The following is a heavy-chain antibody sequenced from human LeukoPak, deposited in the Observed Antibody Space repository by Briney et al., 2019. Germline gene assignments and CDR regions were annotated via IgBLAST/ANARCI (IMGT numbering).Heavy chain of an antibody. CDR2: INPNSGGT. V-gene: IGHV1-2*02. CDR1: GYTFTGYY. CDR3: ARDRSTRNLYYYGMDV. Sequence: ASVKVSCKASGYTFTGYYMHWVRQAPGQGLEWMGWINPNSGGTNYAQKFQGRVTMTRDTSISTAYMELSRLRSEDTAVYYCARDRSTRNLYYYGMDVWGQGTTVTVSS. D-gene: IGHD2/OR15-2a*01. J-gene: IGHJ6*02.